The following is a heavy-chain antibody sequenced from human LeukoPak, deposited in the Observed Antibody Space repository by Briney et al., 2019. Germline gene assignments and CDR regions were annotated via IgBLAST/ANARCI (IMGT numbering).Heavy chain of an antibody. CDR1: GYTFTSYG. CDR2: IIPIFGTA. D-gene: IGHD5-12*01. V-gene: IGHV1-69*13. Sequence: GASVKVSCKASGYTFTSYGISWVRQAPGQGLEWMGGIIPIFGTANYAQKFQGRVTITADESTSTAYMELSSLRSEDTAVYYCARGHSGYDQDDYWGQGTLVTASS. CDR3: ARGHSGYDQDDY. J-gene: IGHJ4*02.